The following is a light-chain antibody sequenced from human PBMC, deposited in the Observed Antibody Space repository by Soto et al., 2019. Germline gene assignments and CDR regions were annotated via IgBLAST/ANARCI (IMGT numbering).Light chain of an antibody. CDR3: KQYANSPPT. V-gene: IGKV3-20*01. Sequence: LTQSPGTRSLSPGERATLSCRASQSVSSNYLAWYQQKPGQAPRLLIYGASTRATGIPDRFSGSGSGTDFTLTISRLEPEDFAVYYCKQYANSPPTFGQGTKVDIK. CDR2: GAS. CDR1: QSVSSNY. J-gene: IGKJ1*01.